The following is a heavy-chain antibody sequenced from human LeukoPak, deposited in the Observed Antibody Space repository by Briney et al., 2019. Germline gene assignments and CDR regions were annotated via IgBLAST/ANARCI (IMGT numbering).Heavy chain of an antibody. CDR2: INYNGDTK. Sequence: GGSLRLSCAASGFTFSIYTMNWVRQAPGKGLEWVSIINYNGDTKYYADSVQGRFTTSRDNSKNTVYLQMNSLRAEDTAIYYCAKDGHCPALCTTQIAVAGYNDNWGQGTLVTVSS. V-gene: IGHV3-23*01. CDR1: GFTFSIYT. D-gene: IGHD6-19*01. CDR3: AKDGHCPALCTTQIAVAGYNDN. J-gene: IGHJ4*02.